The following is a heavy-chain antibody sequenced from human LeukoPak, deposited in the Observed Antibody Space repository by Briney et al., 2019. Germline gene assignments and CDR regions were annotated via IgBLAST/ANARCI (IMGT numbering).Heavy chain of an antibody. Sequence: SSVKVSCKASGGTFSSYAISWVRQAPGQGLEWMGGIIPIFGTANYAQKFQGRVTITADESTSTAYMELSSLRSEDTAVYYCARALNYYDSSGESDDAFDIWGQGTMVTVSS. CDR3: ARALNYYDSSGESDDAFDI. CDR2: IIPIFGTA. V-gene: IGHV1-69*01. J-gene: IGHJ3*02. CDR1: GGTFSSYA. D-gene: IGHD3-22*01.